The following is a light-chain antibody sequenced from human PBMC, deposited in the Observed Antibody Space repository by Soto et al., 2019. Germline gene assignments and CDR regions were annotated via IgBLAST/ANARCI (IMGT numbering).Light chain of an antibody. CDR2: NNN. CDR3: AAWDDSLTGPV. Sequence: QSVLTQPPSASGTPGQTVIISCSGSRSDIGSNSVNWYQHLPGTAPKLLIYNNNQRPSGAPDRFSGSKPGTSASLAISGLQSEDEADYYCAAWDDSLTGPVFGTGTKVTVL. CDR1: RSDIGSNS. V-gene: IGLV1-44*01. J-gene: IGLJ1*01.